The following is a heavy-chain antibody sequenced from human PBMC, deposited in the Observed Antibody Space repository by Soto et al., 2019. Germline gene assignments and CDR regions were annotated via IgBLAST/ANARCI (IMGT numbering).Heavy chain of an antibody. CDR2: IYYSGRT. D-gene: IGHD2-21*01. V-gene: IGHV4-39*01. J-gene: IGHJ5*02. CDR1: GGSISSSRYY. CDR3: ARHSISDHHRFDP. Sequence: QLQLQESGPGLVKPSDTLSLTCTVSGGSISSSRYYWCWIRQPPGTGLERIGGIYYSGRTYYNPSLRSLVYVSADTSKNQFSLNLISVTAADTAVYYCARHSISDHHRFDPWGQGTLVTVSS.